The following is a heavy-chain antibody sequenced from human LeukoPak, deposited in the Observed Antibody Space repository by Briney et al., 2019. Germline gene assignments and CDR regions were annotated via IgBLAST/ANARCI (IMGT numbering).Heavy chain of an antibody. CDR2: ISYDGSNK. CDR1: GFTFSSYA. D-gene: IGHD2-15*01. V-gene: IGHV3-30*04. CDR3: ARVGIEVPFDY. Sequence: SGGSLRLSCAASGFTFSSYAMHWVRQAPGKGLEWVAVISYDGSNKYYADSVKGRFTISRDNSKNTLYLQMNSLRAEDTAVYYCARVGIEVPFDYWGQGTLVTVSS. J-gene: IGHJ4*02.